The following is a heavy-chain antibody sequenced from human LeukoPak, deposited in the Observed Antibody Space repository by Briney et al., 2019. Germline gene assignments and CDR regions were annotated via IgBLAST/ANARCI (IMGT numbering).Heavy chain of an antibody. D-gene: IGHD4-17*01. J-gene: IGHJ3*02. CDR3: AKGLSAVTTRPDDTFDI. CDR2: IYYSGST. CDR1: GGSISSSSYY. V-gene: IGHV4-39*07. Sequence: SETLSLTCTVSGGSISSSSYYWGWIRQPPGKGLEWIGSIYYSGSTYYNPSLKSRVTISVDTSKNQFSLRLSSVTAADTAVYYCAKGLSAVTTRPDDTFDIWGLGTMVIVSS.